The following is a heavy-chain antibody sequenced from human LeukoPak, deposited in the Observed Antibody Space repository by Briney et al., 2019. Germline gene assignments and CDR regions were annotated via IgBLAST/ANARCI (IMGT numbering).Heavy chain of an antibody. CDR1: GFTFGDSG. CDR2: MRSKSYGGPP. V-gene: IGHV3-49*04. Sequence: PGGSLRLSCTGSGFTFGDSGINWVRQAPGKGLEWVGFMRSKSYGGPPQYAASVRGRFTISRDDSKSIAYLQMNSLEIEDTALYYCTRAPDYDFWLDYWGQGTLVTVSS. CDR3: TRAPDYDFWLDY. J-gene: IGHJ4*02. D-gene: IGHD3-3*01.